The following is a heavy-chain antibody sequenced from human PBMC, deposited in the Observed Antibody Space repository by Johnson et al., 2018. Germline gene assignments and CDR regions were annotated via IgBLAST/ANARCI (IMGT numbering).Heavy chain of an antibody. J-gene: IGHJ6*02. Sequence: VQLVQSGGGLVQPGGSXRLSCAASGFTFSSYVMHWVRQATGKGLDWVSAIGTAGDTYYPGSAKGRFTIARENAKTSLYLQMNSLRAGDPDVYDCARAGYDSSGYYLHYYYGMDVWGQGTTVTVSS. CDR1: GFTFSSYV. V-gene: IGHV3-13*01. CDR3: ARAGYDSSGYYLHYYYGMDV. CDR2: IGTAGDT. D-gene: IGHD3-22*01.